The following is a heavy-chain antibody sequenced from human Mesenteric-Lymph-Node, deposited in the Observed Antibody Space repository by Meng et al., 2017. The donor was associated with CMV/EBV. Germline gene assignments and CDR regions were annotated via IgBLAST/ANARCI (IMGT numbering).Heavy chain of an antibody. CDR3: AKSRSSTPGIVDD. V-gene: IGHV4-61*08. Sequence: QLQESGPGLVKPSETLSLPCIVSGVSVTSGADHWSWIRQSPGKGLEWIGYIYGTGITIYNPSLKSRVTILLETSKNQFSLKLNSVTTADTAVYYCAKSRSSTPGIVDDWGQGTLVTVSS. CDR2: IYGTGIT. D-gene: IGHD2/OR15-2a*01. J-gene: IGHJ4*02. CDR1: GVSVTSGADH.